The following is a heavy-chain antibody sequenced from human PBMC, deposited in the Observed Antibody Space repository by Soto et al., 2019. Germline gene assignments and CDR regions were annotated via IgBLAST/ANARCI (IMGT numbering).Heavy chain of an antibody. CDR3: ARDLWGYCGTDCYPLDV. J-gene: IGHJ6*02. D-gene: IGHD2-21*02. CDR2: ISNSGRT. Sequence: SETLSLTCTVSGDSISRGAYYWTWIRQHPVKGLEWIGYISNSGRTYYNPSLKSRLTISLDSSENQFSLKLNSVTAADTAVHYCARDLWGYCGTDCYPLDVWGPGTTVTVSS. V-gene: IGHV4-31*03. CDR1: GDSISRGAYY.